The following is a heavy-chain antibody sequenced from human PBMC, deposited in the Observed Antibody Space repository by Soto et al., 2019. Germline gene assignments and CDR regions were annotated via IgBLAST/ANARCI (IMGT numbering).Heavy chain of an antibody. Sequence: PSETLSLTCTVSGGSISSYYWSWIRQPPGKGLEWIGYIYYSGSTNYNPSLKSRVTISVNTSKNQFSLKLTSVTAADTAVYYCARVSSGWCYFDYWGQGTLVTVSS. J-gene: IGHJ4*02. CDR2: IYYSGST. CDR3: ARVSSGWCYFDY. CDR1: GGSISSYY. D-gene: IGHD6-19*01. V-gene: IGHV4-59*01.